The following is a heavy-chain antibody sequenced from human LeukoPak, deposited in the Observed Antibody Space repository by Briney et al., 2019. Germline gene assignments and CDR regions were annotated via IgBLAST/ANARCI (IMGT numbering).Heavy chain of an antibody. CDR3: ARVGGSGWYGFDY. D-gene: IGHD6-19*01. V-gene: IGHV4-61*01. CDR1: GGSVSSGSYY. CDR2: IYYSGST. Sequence: SETLSLTCTVSGGSVSSGSYYWSWIRQPPGKGLEWIGYIYYSGSTNYNPSLNSRVTISVDTSKNQFSLNLSSVTAADTAVYYCARVGGSGWYGFDYWGQGTLVTVSS. J-gene: IGHJ4*02.